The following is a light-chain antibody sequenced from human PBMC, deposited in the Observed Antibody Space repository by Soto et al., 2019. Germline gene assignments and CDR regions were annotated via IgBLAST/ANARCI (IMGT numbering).Light chain of an antibody. J-gene: IGKJ1*01. V-gene: IGKV3-15*01. CDR2: AAS. CDR3: QQYNNWPWT. CDR1: QSVSSN. Sequence: EIVMTQSPATLSVSPGEGATLSCRASQSVSSNLAWYQQKPGQAPRLLIYAASTRATGIPARFSGSGSGTEFTLTISSLQSEDFAVYYCQQYNNWPWTFGQGTKVEIK.